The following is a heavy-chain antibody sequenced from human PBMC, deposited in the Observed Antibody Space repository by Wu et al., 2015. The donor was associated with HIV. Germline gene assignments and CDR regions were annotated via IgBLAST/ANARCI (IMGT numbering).Heavy chain of an antibody. CDR3: ARDAPPITTEFDH. V-gene: IGHV1-2*02. D-gene: IGHD3-22*01. Sequence: QVPLVQSGTEVRKPGSSVRVSCKASGGTTSEESLSTYSVIWVRQAPGRGLEWMGWINPINGATIYSQNFEGRLALTRDTSTNTAYMELSSLISADTALYYCARDAPPITTEFDHWGQGTLVSVSS. J-gene: IGHJ4*02. CDR1: GGTTSEESLSTYS. CDR2: INPINGAT.